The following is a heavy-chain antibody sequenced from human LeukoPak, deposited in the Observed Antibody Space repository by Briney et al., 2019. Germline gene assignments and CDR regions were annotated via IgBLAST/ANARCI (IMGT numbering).Heavy chain of an antibody. CDR2: TYYRSKWYN. J-gene: IGHJ3*02. V-gene: IGHV6-1*01. CDR1: GDSVSSNSAA. CDR3: ARENSGPSSGWLIGAFDI. Sequence: SQTLSLTCAISGDSVSSNSAAWNWIRQSPSRGLEWLGRTYYRSKWYNDYAVSVKSRITINPDTSKNQFSLQLNSVTPEDTAVYYCARENSGPSSGWLIGAFDIWGQGTMVTVSS. D-gene: IGHD6-19*01.